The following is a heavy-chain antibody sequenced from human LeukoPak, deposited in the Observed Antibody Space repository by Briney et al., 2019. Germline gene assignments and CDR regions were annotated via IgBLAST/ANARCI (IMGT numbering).Heavy chain of an antibody. CDR1: GGTFSSYA. CDR3: ARDRGYCSSTSCNYFDY. Sequence: SVKVSCKASGGTFSSYAISWVRQAPGQGLEWMGGTIPIFGTANYAQKFQGRVTITADESTSTAYMELSSLRSEDTAVYYCARDRGYCSSTSCNYFDYWGQGTLVTVSS. V-gene: IGHV1-69*13. CDR2: TIPIFGTA. J-gene: IGHJ4*02. D-gene: IGHD2-2*01.